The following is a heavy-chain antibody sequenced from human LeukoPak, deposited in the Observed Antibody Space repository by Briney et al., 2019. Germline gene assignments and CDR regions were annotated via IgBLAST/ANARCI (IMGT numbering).Heavy chain of an antibody. V-gene: IGHV4-59*13. J-gene: IGHJ3*02. CDR1: GGSISGYY. D-gene: IGHD1-26*01. Sequence: SETLSLTCTVSGGSISGYYWSWIRQPPGKGLEWIGFIYYSGATNYNPSLKSRVTISVDTSKNQFSLKLSSVTAADTAVYYCARDNVGATDAFDIWGQGTMVTVSS. CDR2: IYYSGAT. CDR3: ARDNVGATDAFDI.